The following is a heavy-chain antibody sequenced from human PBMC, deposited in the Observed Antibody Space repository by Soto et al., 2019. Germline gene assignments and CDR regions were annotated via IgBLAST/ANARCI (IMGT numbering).Heavy chain of an antibody. CDR3: ARDRLLGYDSSGYYSDTFDI. J-gene: IGHJ3*02. Sequence: GASVKVSCKASGYTFTSYGISWVRQAPGQGLEWMGWISAYNGNTNYAQKLQGRVTMTTDTSTSTAYMELRSLRSDDTAVYYCARDRLLGYDSSGYYSDTFDIWGQGTMVTVSS. V-gene: IGHV1-18*01. CDR2: ISAYNGNT. D-gene: IGHD3-22*01. CDR1: GYTFTSYG.